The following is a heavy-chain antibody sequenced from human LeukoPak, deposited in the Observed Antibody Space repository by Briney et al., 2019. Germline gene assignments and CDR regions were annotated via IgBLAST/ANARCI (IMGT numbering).Heavy chain of an antibody. CDR2: IYYSGST. CDR1: GGSISSSSYY. D-gene: IGHD3-9*01. CDR3: ARGRDSITIFSGGRRRAFDI. J-gene: IGHJ3*02. V-gene: IGHV4-39*07. Sequence: SETLSLTCTVSGGSISSSSYYWGWIRQPPGKGLEWIRSIYYSGSTYYNPSLKSRVTISVDTSKNQFSLKLSSVTAADTAVYYCARGRDSITIFSGGRRRAFDIWGQGTMVTVSS.